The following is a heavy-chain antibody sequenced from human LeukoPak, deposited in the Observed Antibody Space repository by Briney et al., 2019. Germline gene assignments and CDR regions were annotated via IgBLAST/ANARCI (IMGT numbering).Heavy chain of an antibody. CDR2: MNPNSGNT. J-gene: IGHJ6*03. Sequence: ASVKVSCKASGYTFTSYDINWVRQATGQGLEWMGWMNPNSGNTGYAQKFQGRVTMTRNTSISTAYMELSSLRSEDTAVYYCARARRYSSSSDYYYYMDVWGKGTTVTVSS. D-gene: IGHD6-6*01. V-gene: IGHV1-8*01. CDR1: GYTFTSYD. CDR3: ARARRYSSSSDYYYYMDV.